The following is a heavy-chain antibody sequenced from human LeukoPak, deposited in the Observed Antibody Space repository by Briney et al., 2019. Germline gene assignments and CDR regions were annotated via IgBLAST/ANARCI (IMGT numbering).Heavy chain of an antibody. CDR1: GYTFSNYG. CDR3: ARDFFQSGGSWYDCFDP. D-gene: IGHD2-15*01. V-gene: IGHV1-18*01. J-gene: IGHJ5*02. Sequence: VASVKVSCKSSGYTFSNYGISWVRQAPGQGREWMGWISTNTGHKAPKIQDRVTMTTDTATSTSSMELRSLRSDDTAVYYCARDFFQSGGSWYDCFDPWGQGTLVTVSS. CDR2: ISTNTGH.